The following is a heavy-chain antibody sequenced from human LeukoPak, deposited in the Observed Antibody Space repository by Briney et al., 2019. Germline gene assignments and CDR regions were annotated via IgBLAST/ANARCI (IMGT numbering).Heavy chain of an antibody. D-gene: IGHD5-18*01. J-gene: IGHJ4*02. Sequence: PGGSLRLPCAASEFTFISYGIHWVRQAPGKGLEWVAFIRYDGSDKYYADSVKGRFTTSRDNSKDTLYLQMNSLRAEDTAVYYCAKFGYSYGEINPEFDYWGQGTLVTVSS. CDR1: EFTFISYG. CDR3: AKFGYSYGEINPEFDY. V-gene: IGHV3-30*02. CDR2: IRYDGSDK.